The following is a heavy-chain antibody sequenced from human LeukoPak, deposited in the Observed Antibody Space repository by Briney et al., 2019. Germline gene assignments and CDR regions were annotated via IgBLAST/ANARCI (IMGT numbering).Heavy chain of an antibody. D-gene: IGHD3-22*01. CDR3: ARVFNHYDSSGYLDY. CDR1: GGSINSSSYY. V-gene: IGHV4-39*07. CDR2: IYYSGST. Sequence: SETLSLTCTVSGGSINSSSYYWGWIRQPPGKGLEWIGSIYYSGSTNYNPSLKSRVTISVDTSKNQFSLKLSSVTAADTAVYYCARVFNHYDSSGYLDYWGQGTLVTVSS. J-gene: IGHJ4*02.